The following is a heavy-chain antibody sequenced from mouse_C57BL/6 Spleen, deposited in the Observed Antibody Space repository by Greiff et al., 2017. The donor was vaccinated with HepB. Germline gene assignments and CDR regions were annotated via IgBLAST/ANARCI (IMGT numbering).Heavy chain of an antibody. CDR1: GFTFSDYY. J-gene: IGHJ1*03. D-gene: IGHD4-1*01. V-gene: IGHV5-16*01. CDR2: INYDGSST. Sequence: EVKLVESEGGLVQPGSSMKLSCTASGFTFSDYYMAWVRQVPEKGLEWVANINYDGSSTYYLDSLKSRFIISRDNAKNILYLQMSSLKSEDTATYYCAVLGRGWYFDVWGTGTTVTVSS. CDR3: AVLGRGWYFDV.